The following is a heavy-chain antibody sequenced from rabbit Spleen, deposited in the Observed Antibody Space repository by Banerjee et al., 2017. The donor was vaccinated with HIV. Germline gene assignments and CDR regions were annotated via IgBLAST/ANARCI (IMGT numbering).Heavy chain of an antibody. CDR3: ARDLVTAIGWNFNL. D-gene: IGHD1-1*01. V-gene: IGHV1S45*01. CDR1: GFSFDVDYV. CDR2: INIATGKS. J-gene: IGHJ4*01. Sequence: QEQLEESGGDLVKPEGSLTLTCTASGFSFDVDYVMCWVRQAPGKGLEWIACINIATGKSVYASWAKGRFIMFRTSSTTVTLQMTSLTAADTATYFCARDLVTAIGWNFNLWGPGTLVTVS.